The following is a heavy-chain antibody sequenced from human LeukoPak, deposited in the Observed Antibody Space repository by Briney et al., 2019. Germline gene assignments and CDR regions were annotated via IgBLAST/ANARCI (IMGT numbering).Heavy chain of an antibody. D-gene: IGHD3-3*01. CDR1: GGSISSSNW. Sequence: SETLSLTCAVSGGSISSSNWWSWVRQPPGKGLAWIGEIYHSGSTNYNPSLKSRVTISVDKSKNQFSLKLSSVTAADTAVYYCARGRAYYDFWSGYPYFDYWGQGTLVTVSS. J-gene: IGHJ4*02. CDR2: IYHSGST. CDR3: ARGRAYYDFWSGYPYFDY. V-gene: IGHV4-4*02.